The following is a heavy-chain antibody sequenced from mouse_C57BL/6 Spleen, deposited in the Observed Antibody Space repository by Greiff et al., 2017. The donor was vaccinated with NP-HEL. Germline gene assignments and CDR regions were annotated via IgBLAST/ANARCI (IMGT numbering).Heavy chain of an antibody. CDR1: GYTFTSYW. CDR3: ARCVRNYFDY. CDR2: IDPSDSYT. J-gene: IGHJ2*01. V-gene: IGHV1-50*01. Sequence: VQLQQPGAELVKPGASVKLSCKASGYTFTSYWMQWVKQRPGQGLEWIGEIDPSDSYTNYNQKFKGKATLTVDTSSSTAYMQLSSLTSEDSAVYYCARCVRNYFDYWGQGTTLTVSS.